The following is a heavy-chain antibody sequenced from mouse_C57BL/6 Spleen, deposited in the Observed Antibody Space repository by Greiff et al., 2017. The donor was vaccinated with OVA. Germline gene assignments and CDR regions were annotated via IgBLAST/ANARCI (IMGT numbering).Heavy chain of an antibody. D-gene: IGHD2-3*01. CDR2: INPNNGGT. Sequence: EVKLQQSGPELVKPGASVKISCKASGYTFTDYYMNWVKQSHGKSLEWIGDINPNNGGTSYNQKFKGKATLTVDKSSSTAYMELRSLTSEDSAVYYCARGPYDGYRYYAMDYWGQGTSVTVSS. J-gene: IGHJ4*01. V-gene: IGHV1-26*01. CDR1: GYTFTDYY. CDR3: ARGPYDGYRYYAMDY.